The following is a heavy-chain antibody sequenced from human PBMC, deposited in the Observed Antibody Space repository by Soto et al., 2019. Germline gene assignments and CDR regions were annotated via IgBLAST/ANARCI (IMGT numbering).Heavy chain of an antibody. J-gene: IGHJ4*02. Sequence: PGGSLRLSCAASGFTFSSYAMSWVRQAPGKGLEWVSAISGSGGSTYYADSVKGRFTISRDNSKNTLYLQMNSLRAEDTAVYYCAKDLYSVVVVPAAIVATPAFDYWGQGTLVTVSS. D-gene: IGHD2-2*02. CDR3: AKDLYSVVVVPAAIVATPAFDY. CDR2: ISGSGGST. CDR1: GFTFSSYA. V-gene: IGHV3-23*01.